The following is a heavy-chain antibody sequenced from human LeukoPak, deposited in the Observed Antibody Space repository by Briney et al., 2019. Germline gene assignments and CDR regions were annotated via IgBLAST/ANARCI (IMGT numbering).Heavy chain of an antibody. CDR1: EFTFSSYW. V-gene: IGHV3-74*03. D-gene: IGHD3-10*01. Sequence: GGSLRLSCAASEFTFSSYWLHWVRQAPGKGLVWVSRINSDGSSTTYADSVKGRFTTSRDNAKNTLYLQMNSVRAEDTAVYYCARDRGPRTGFMVREAYDYWGQGTLVTVSS. J-gene: IGHJ4*02. CDR3: ARDRGPRTGFMVREAYDY. CDR2: INSDGSST.